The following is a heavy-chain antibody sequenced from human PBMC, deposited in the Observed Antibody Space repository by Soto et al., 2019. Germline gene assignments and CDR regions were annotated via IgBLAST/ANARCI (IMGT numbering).Heavy chain of an antibody. CDR3: ARVEDSSSSSPPPWYYYYGMDV. V-gene: IGHV3-74*01. CDR1: RFTFSSYW. Sequence: GVSLRLSCAASRFTFSSYWMHWVRQAPGKGLVWVSRINSDGSSTSYADSVKGRFTISRDNAKNTLYLQMNSLRAEDTAVYYCARVEDSSSSSPPPWYYYYGMDVWGQGTTVTVSS. J-gene: IGHJ6*02. CDR2: INSDGSST. D-gene: IGHD6-6*01.